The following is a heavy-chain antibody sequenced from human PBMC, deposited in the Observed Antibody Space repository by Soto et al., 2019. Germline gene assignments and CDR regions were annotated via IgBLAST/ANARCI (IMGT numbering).Heavy chain of an antibody. CDR1: GGSISSYY. V-gene: IGHV4-59*01. Sequence: SETLSLTCTVSGGSISSYYWSWIRQPPGKGLEWIGYIYYSGSTNYNPSLKIRVTISVDTSKNQFSLKLSSVTAADTAVYYCARGAWDDYIWGSYRTFYYYYMDVWGKGTTVTVSS. J-gene: IGHJ6*03. CDR3: ARGAWDDYIWGSYRTFYYYYMDV. CDR2: IYYSGST. D-gene: IGHD3-16*02.